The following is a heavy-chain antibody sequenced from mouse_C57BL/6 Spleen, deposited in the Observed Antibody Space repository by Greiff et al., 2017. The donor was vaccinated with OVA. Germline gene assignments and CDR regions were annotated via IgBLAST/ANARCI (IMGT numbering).Heavy chain of an antibody. CDR3: ARDNSNDLAWFAY. J-gene: IGHJ3*01. Sequence: EVKLVESGGGLVKPGGSLKLSCAASGFTFSSSAMSWVRQTPEKRLEWVATISDGGSYTYYPDNVKGRFTISRDNAKNNLYLQMSHLKSEDTAMYYCARDNSNDLAWFAYWGQGTLVTVSA. V-gene: IGHV5-4*01. CDR1: GFTFSSSA. D-gene: IGHD2-12*01. CDR2: ISDGGSYT.